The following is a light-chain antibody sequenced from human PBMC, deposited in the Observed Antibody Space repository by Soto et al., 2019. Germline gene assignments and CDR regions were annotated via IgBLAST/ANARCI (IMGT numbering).Light chain of an antibody. J-gene: IGKJ1*01. CDR1: QSLVYGDGNTY. Sequence: DAVMTQSPLSLTVTLGQPASISCRSGQSLVYGDGNTYLNWFHQRPGQSPRRLIHKVSNRDSGVPDRFSGSGSGTDFTLEISRVEAEDVGIYYCMQGTHWPLTFGQGTKVEIK. CDR2: KVS. V-gene: IGKV2-30*01. CDR3: MQGTHWPLT.